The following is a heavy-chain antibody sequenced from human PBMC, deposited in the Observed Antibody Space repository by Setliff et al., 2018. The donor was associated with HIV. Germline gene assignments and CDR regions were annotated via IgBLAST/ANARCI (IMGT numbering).Heavy chain of an antibody. D-gene: IGHD2-15*01. V-gene: IGHV3-7*01. Sequence: QSGGSLRLSCAVSGFIFRNYWMTWVRQAPGRGLEWVASINQDGSNKYYADSVKGRFTISRDNSKNTLYLQMNSLRAEDTAVYYCAKDVPPFNVVNMAYGMDVWGQGTTVTVSS. CDR1: GFIFRNYW. CDR3: AKDVPPFNVVNMAYGMDV. J-gene: IGHJ6*02. CDR2: INQDGSNK.